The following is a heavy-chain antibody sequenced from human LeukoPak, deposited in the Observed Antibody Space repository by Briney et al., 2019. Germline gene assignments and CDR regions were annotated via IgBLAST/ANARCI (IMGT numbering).Heavy chain of an antibody. CDR1: GFTFSSYA. CDR2: ISGSGGST. V-gene: IGHV3-23*01. Sequence: GGSLRLSCAASGFTFSSYAMSWVRQAPGKGLEWVSAISGSGGSTYYADSVKGRFTISRDNSKNTLYLQMNSLRAEDPAGYYCARIAAAGYDYWGQGTLVTGSS. CDR3: ARIAAAGYDY. D-gene: IGHD6-13*01. J-gene: IGHJ4*02.